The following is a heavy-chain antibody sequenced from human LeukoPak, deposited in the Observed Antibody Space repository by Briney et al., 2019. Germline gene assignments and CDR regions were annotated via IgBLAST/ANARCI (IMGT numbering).Heavy chain of an antibody. V-gene: IGHV3-23*01. CDR3: AKDLWGCAGCYRSFDY. CDR2: ISGGGDST. Sequence: GGSLRLSCAASGFTFSSYAMSWVRQAPGKGLEWVSAISGGGDSTYYADSVKGRFTMSRDNSKHTLYLQMNSLRAEDTAVYYCAKDLWGCAGCYRSFDYWGQGTLVTVSS. CDR1: GFTFSSYA. J-gene: IGHJ4*02. D-gene: IGHD2-2*01.